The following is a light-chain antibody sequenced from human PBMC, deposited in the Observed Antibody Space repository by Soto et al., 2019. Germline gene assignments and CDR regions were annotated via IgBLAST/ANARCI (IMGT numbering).Light chain of an antibody. CDR1: QSISSH. CDR2: DAS. CDR3: QQRTTWPLT. Sequence: EIVLTQSPATLSLSPGERATLSCRASQSISSHLAWYQQKPGQAPRLLMYDASNRATGIPARFSGSGSGTDFTLTISSLETEDFAVYYDQQRTTWPLTFGGGTMVEIK. J-gene: IGKJ4*01. V-gene: IGKV3-11*01.